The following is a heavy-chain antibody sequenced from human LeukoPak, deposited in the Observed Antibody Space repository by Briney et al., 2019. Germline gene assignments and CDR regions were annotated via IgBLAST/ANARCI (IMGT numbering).Heavy chain of an antibody. D-gene: IGHD2-2*01. V-gene: IGHV3-33*01. CDR3: ARELGYCSSTSCSNWFDP. CDR2: IWYGGSNK. Sequence: PGGSLRLSCAASGFTFSSYGMHWVRQAPGKGLEWVAVIWYGGSNKYYADSVKGRFTISRDNSKNTLYLQMNSLRAEDTAVYYCARELGYCSSTSCSNWFDPWGQGTLVTVSS. CDR1: GFTFSSYG. J-gene: IGHJ5*02.